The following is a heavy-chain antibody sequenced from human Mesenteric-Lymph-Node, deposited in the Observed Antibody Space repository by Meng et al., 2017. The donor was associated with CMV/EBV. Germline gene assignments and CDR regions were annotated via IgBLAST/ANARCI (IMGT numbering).Heavy chain of an antibody. CDR1: GVSVTSGAYH. V-gene: IGHV4-61*08. Sequence: QGRLKESGPGLVKPSETLSLTCIVSGVSVTSGAYHWSWIRQSPGKGLEWIGYIYGTGITIYNPSLKSRVTILLETSKNQFSLKLNSVTTADTAVYYCAKSRSSTPGIVDDWGQGTLVTVSS. D-gene: IGHD2/OR15-2a*01. CDR2: IYGTGIT. CDR3: AKSRSSTPGIVDD. J-gene: IGHJ4*02.